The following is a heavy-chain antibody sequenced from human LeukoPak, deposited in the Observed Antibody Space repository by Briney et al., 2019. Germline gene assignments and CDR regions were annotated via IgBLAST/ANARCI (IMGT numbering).Heavy chain of an antibody. CDR1: GGSISSSSYY. Sequence: SETLSLTCTVSGGSISSSSYYWGWIRQPPGKGLEWIGSIYYSGSTYYNPSLKSRVTISVDTSKNQFSLKLSSVTAADTAVYYCARGVGRIVATIFDYWGQGTLVTVSS. CDR2: IYYSGST. V-gene: IGHV4-39*07. D-gene: IGHD5-12*01. J-gene: IGHJ4*02. CDR3: ARGVGRIVATIFDY.